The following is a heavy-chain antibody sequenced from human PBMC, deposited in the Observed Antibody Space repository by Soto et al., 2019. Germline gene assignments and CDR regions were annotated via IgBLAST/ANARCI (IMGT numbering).Heavy chain of an antibody. Sequence: QVQLVQSGAEVKKPGSSVKVSCKAIGGAISSYAISWVRQAPGQGLEWMGGIIPVSGTTTYARKFQARVTITADESTTSAYMELSSLRSEDTAVYYCARGPAVDVGPTYFDHWGQGTPVTVSP. CDR1: GGAISSYA. D-gene: IGHD1-26*01. CDR3: ARGPAVDVGPTYFDH. CDR2: IIPVSGTT. V-gene: IGHV1-69*01. J-gene: IGHJ4*02.